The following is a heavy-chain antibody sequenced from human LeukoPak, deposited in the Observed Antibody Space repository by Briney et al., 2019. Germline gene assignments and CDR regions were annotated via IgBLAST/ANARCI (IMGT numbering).Heavy chain of an antibody. CDR1: GGTFSSYA. Sequence: SVKVSCKASGGTFSSYAISWVRQAPGQGLEWMGGIIPIFGTANYAQKFQGRVTITADESTSTAYMELSSLRSEDTAVYYCARERTTYYDSSGYYFEYFDYWGQGTLVTVSS. D-gene: IGHD3-22*01. CDR3: ARERTTYYDSSGYYFEYFDY. V-gene: IGHV1-69*13. J-gene: IGHJ4*02. CDR2: IIPIFGTA.